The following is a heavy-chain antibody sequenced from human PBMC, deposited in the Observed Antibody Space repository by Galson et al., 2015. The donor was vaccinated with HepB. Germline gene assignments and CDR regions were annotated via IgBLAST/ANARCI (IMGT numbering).Heavy chain of an antibody. CDR1: GYTFTSYG. D-gene: IGHD5-12*01. Sequence: SVKVSCKASGYTFTSYGISWVRQAPGQGLEWMGWISAYNGNTNYAQKLQGRVTMTTDTSTSTAYMELRSLRSDDTAVYYCARGRAYSGLGVGRLYFDYWGQGTLVTVSS. J-gene: IGHJ4*02. CDR2: ISAYNGNT. CDR3: ARGRAYSGLGVGRLYFDY. V-gene: IGHV1-18*04.